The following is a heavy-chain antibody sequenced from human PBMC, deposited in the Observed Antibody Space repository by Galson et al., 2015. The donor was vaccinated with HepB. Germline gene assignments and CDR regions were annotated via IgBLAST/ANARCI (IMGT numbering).Heavy chain of an antibody. CDR2: IRSKADTYAT. D-gene: IGHD1-26*01. V-gene: IGHV3-73*01. CDR3: TRPIVETTTRAYHHYNMDV. Sequence: SLRLSCAASGFTFSDSAMHWVCQASGKGLEWVGRIRSKADTYATAYAASVKGRFTISRDDSKKTTYLEMNSLKTEDTAVYYCTRPIVETTTRAYHHYNMDVWGQGTTVTVSS. J-gene: IGHJ6*02. CDR1: GFTFSDSA.